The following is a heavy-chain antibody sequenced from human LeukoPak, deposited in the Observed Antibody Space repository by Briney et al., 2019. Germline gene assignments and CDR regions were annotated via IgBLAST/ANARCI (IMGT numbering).Heavy chain of an antibody. J-gene: IGHJ5*02. Sequence: PSETLSLTCTVSSGSISISSYYWGWIRQPPGKVLEWIGSLYYSGSTYYDPSLKSRVTISVDTSKNQFFLNLSSVTAADTAVYYCARARQQRQLKFDPWGQGTLVTVSS. CDR3: ARARQQRQLKFDP. V-gene: IGHV4-39*01. CDR1: SGSISISSYY. CDR2: LYYSGST. D-gene: IGHD6-13*01.